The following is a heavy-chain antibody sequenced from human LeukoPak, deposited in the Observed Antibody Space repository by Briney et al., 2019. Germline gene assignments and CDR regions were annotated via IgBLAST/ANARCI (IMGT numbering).Heavy chain of an antibody. CDR3: ARDGYSSSWRYAFDI. CDR1: GFTFSDYY. D-gene: IGHD6-13*01. Sequence: GGSLRLSCAASGFTFSDYYMSWIRQAPGKGLEWVSYISSGSGSTIYYADSVKGRFTISRDNAKNSLYLQMNSLRAEDTAVYYCARDGYSSSWRYAFDIWGQGTMVTVSS. CDR2: ISSGSGSTI. V-gene: IGHV3-11*04. J-gene: IGHJ3*02.